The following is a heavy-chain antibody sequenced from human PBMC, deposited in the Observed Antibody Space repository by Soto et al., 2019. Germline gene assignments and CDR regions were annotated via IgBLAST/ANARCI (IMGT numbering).Heavy chain of an antibody. J-gene: IGHJ6*04. CDR1: GGSISSYY. V-gene: IGHV4-59*08. D-gene: IGHD3-3*01. CDR3: ASHSYYDFWSGLLLDV. CDR2: IYYSGST. Sequence: PSETLSLTCTVSGGSISSYYWSWIRQPPGKGLEWIGYIYYSGSTNYNPSLKSRVTISVDTSKNQFSLKLSSVTAADTAVYYCASHSYYDFWSGLLLDVWGKGTTVTVSS.